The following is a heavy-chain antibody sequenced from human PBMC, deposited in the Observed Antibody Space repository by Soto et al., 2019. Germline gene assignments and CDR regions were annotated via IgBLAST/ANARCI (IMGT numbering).Heavy chain of an antibody. J-gene: IGHJ6*02. CDR1: GYTFTGYY. D-gene: IGHD4-17*01. Sequence: QVQLVQSGAEVKKPGASVKVSCKASGYTFTGYYMHWVRQAPGQGLEWMGWINPNSGGTNYVQKFQGWVTMTRDTSISTAYMELSRLRSDDTAVYYCARDGGDYGYYYYGMDVWGQGTTVTVSS. V-gene: IGHV1-2*04. CDR2: INPNSGGT. CDR3: ARDGGDYGYYYYGMDV.